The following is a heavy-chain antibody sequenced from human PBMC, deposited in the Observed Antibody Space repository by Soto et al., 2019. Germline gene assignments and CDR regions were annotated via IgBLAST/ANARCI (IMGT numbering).Heavy chain of an antibody. V-gene: IGHV5-51*01. CDR3: ARQGSGWYPFDD. CDR1: GYSFTTYW. D-gene: IGHD6-19*01. CDR2: IYPGDSGT. Sequence: GESLKISCKGSGYSFTTYWIGWVRQMPGKGLEWMGNIYPGDSGTIYSPSFQGQVSISADKSMDTAYLQWSSLKASDTAMYYCARQGSGWYPFDDWGQGTQVTVSS. J-gene: IGHJ4*02.